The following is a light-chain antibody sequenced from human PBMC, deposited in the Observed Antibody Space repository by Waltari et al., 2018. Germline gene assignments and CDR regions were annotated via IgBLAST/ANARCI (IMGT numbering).Light chain of an antibody. CDR2: WAS. Sequence: DIVMTQSPDSLAVSLGERATINCKSTQSVLYSPNNKNYLAWYQQKPGQPPKLLIYWASTRASGVPGRFSGSGSGTDFTLTISSLQAEDVAVYYCQQYYRTPITFGQGTRLEIK. V-gene: IGKV4-1*01. CDR1: QSVLYSPNNKNY. J-gene: IGKJ5*01. CDR3: QQYYRTPIT.